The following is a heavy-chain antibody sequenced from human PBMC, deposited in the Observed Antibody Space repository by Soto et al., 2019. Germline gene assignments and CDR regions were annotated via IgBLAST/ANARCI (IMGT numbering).Heavy chain of an antibody. D-gene: IGHD3-16*01. J-gene: IGHJ4*02. CDR1: GGSISSSSYY. Sequence: SETLSLTCTVSGGSISSSSYYWGWIRQPPGKGLEWIGSIYNSGKTYYNPSLRSRVTISVDTSKNQFSLNLTSVTAADTALYYCARHMSTWGVWGQGTLVTVSS. V-gene: IGHV4-39*01. CDR2: IYNSGKT. CDR3: ARHMSTWGV.